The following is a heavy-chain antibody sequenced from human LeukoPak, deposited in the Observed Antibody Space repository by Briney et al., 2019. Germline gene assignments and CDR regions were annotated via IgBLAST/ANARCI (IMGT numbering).Heavy chain of an antibody. CDR3: ARAYSSKEIDS. J-gene: IGHJ4*02. Sequence: GGSLRLSCAASGFPFRSFAMHWVRQAPGKGLDWVAIIWYDGTNKYYADSVKGRFTISRDNSKNTLFLQMSSLRVEDTAVYYCARAYSSKEIDSWGQGTLVTVSS. CDR2: IWYDGTNK. V-gene: IGHV3-33*01. CDR1: GFPFRSFA. D-gene: IGHD6-13*01.